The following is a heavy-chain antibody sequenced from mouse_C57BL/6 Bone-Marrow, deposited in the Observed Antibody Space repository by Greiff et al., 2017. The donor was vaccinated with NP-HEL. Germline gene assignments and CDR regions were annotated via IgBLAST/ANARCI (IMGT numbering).Heavy chain of an antibody. CDR1: GYTFTSYG. CDR2: IYPRSGNT. V-gene: IGHV1-81*01. CDR3: ARGHYPMDY. Sequence: QVHVKQSGAELARPGASVKLSCKASGYTFTSYGISWVKQRTGQGLEWIGEIYPRSGNTYYNEKFKGKATLTADKSSSTAYMELRSLTSEDSAVYFCARGHYPMDYWGQGTSVTVSS. J-gene: IGHJ4*01.